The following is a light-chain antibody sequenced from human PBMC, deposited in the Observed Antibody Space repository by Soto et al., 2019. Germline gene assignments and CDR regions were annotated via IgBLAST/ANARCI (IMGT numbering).Light chain of an antibody. CDR3: QQYGSSPRT. CDR1: RGVSANY. CDR2: GAS. Sequence: ENLLTQSPGTLSLSPGEGATLSCRASRGVSANYLAWYQQKPGQAPTLLIYGASIRAAGIPDRFSGSGSGTDFTLTIRRLEPDDFAVYYCQQYGSSPRTFDQGTKVEIK. V-gene: IGKV3-20*01. J-gene: IGKJ1*01.